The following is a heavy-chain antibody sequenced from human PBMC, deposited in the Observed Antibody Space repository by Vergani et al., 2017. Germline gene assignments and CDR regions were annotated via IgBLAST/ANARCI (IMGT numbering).Heavy chain of an antibody. Sequence: EVQLLESGGGLVKPGGSQRLSCAASGFTFSSYAMSWVRQAPGKGLEWVSVTGGSGGSTYYADSVKGRFTISRDNSKNTLYLQMDSLRAEDTAVYYCAKGGGALWETYFDYWGQGTLVTVSS. V-gene: IGHV3-23*01. J-gene: IGHJ4*02. CDR3: AKGGGALWETYFDY. CDR2: TGGSGGST. D-gene: IGHD3-16*01. CDR1: GFTFSSYA.